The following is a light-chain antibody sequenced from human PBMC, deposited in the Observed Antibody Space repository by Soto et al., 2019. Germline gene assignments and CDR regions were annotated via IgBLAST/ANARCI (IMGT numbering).Light chain of an antibody. V-gene: IGLV2-14*01. J-gene: IGLJ1*01. CDR3: SSYTSSSTRF. CDR1: SSDDDGYNY. CDR2: DAS. Sequence: QSVLTQPASVSGSPGQSIAISCTGTSSDDDGYNYVSWYQQHPGKATKLMIYDASNRPSGVSNRFSGSKSGNTASLTIFGFLADDEADYYCSSYTSSSTRFFGTGTKVTVL.